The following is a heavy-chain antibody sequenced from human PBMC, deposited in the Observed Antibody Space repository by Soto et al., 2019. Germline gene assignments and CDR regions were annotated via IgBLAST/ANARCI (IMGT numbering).Heavy chain of an antibody. J-gene: IGHJ4*02. D-gene: IGHD4-4*01. CDR3: AGGSVIFVPTPIGF. CDR2: IHVGNGDT. V-gene: IGHV1-3*01. CDR1: AYTFPSFA. Sequence: ASVTVSCKASAYTFPSFAIQWVRRAPAPGLEWMGWIHVGNGDTNYSQKFQGRVTITRARSASTTNMELSSRSPEDTAVYNCAGGSVIFVPTPIGFWGQGSLVTVSS.